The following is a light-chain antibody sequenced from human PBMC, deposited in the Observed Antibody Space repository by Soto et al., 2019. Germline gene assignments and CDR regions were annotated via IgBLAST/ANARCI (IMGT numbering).Light chain of an antibody. J-gene: IGKJ1*01. CDR3: QQYSSYPT. Sequence: DIQMTQSPSTLSASIGDTVTVACRASQGISNWLAWYQQKPGKAPKLLIFHASRLESGVPSRFSGSGSGTEFTLTLSSLQSDEFATYYGQQYSSYPTCGQGTKVEIK. CDR1: QGISNW. V-gene: IGKV1-5*01. CDR2: HAS.